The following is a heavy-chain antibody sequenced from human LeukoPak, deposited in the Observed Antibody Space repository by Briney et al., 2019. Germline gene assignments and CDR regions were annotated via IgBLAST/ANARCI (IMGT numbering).Heavy chain of an antibody. Sequence: PGGSLRLFCAASGFTFSSYSMNWVRQAPGKGLEWVSSISSSSSYIYYADSVKGRFTISRDNAKNSLYLQMNSLRAEDTAVYYCAREGITIFGNWFDPWGQGTLVTVSS. CDR2: ISSSSSYI. J-gene: IGHJ5*02. V-gene: IGHV3-21*01. CDR1: GFTFSSYS. CDR3: AREGITIFGNWFDP. D-gene: IGHD3-3*01.